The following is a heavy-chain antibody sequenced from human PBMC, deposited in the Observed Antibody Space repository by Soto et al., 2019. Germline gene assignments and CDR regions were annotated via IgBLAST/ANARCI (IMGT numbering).Heavy chain of an antibody. CDR2: IYPGDSGT. CDR3: ARLMTAAGIEYGRDG. D-gene: IGHD6-13*01. Sequence: PGASQTISCQVSGYSLTSYWMGWVRQIPGKGLEWMGIIYPGDSGTRYTPSFQGQVTISADKSISTAYLQWSSLKASDTALYYGARLMTAAGIEYGRDGWGQGTTVTVSS. J-gene: IGHJ6*02. V-gene: IGHV5-51*01. CDR1: GYSLTSYW.